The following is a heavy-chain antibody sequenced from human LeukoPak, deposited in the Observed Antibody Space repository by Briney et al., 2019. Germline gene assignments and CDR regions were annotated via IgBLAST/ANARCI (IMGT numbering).Heavy chain of an antibody. V-gene: IGHV3-30*18. CDR2: ISYDGGKK. Sequence: PGGSLRLSCAASGFSFSDSGMHWVRQAPGKGLEWVAVISYDGGKKYYADSVKGRFTISRDNPKNTLYLQVNSLRAEDTAVYYCAKDPTKAGVLYY. D-gene: IGHD6-13*01. J-gene: IGHJ6*01. CDR1: GFSFSDSG. CDR3: AKDPTKAGVLYY.